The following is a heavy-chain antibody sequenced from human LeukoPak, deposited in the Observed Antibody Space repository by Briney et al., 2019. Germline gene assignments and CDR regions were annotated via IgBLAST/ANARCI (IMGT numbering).Heavy chain of an antibody. J-gene: IGHJ6*03. CDR2: MNPNSGNT. CDR1: GYTFTSYD. V-gene: IGHV1-8*01. CDR3: AREGAMVRGVMSYYYYMDV. Sequence: ASVKVSCKASGYTFTSYDINWVRQATGQWLEWMGWMNPNSGNTGYAQKFQGRVTMTRNTSISTAYMELSSLRSEDTAVYYCAREGAMVRGVMSYYYYMDVWGKGTTVTVSS. D-gene: IGHD3-10*01.